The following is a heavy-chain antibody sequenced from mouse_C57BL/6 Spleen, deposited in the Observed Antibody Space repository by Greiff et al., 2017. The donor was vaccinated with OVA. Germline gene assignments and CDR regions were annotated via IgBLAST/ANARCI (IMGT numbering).Heavy chain of an antibody. D-gene: IGHD1-1*01. V-gene: IGHV1-64*01. CDR2: IHPDSGST. CDR1: GYTFTGYW. Sequence: QVQLQQPGAGLVKPGASVKLSCTASGYTFTGYWMHWVQQRPGQGLEWIGMIHPDSGSTNYNEKFKSKATLTVDKSSSTAYMQLSSLTSEDSAVYYCARWVGAMDYWGQGTSVTVSS. CDR3: ARWVGAMDY. J-gene: IGHJ4*01.